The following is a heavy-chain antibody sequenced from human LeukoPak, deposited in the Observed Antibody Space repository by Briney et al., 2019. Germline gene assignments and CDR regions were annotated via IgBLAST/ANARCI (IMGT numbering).Heavy chain of an antibody. CDR1: GFTFRSHS. CDR2: ISSTSGTI. Sequence: GGSLRLSCAASGFTFRSHSMSWVRQGPGKGLECVSYISSTSGTIYYAGSVKGRFTISRDNAKNSLYLQMNSLREEDTAVYYCARDYYGMDVWGQGTTVTVSS. J-gene: IGHJ6*02. V-gene: IGHV3-48*02. CDR3: ARDYYGMDV.